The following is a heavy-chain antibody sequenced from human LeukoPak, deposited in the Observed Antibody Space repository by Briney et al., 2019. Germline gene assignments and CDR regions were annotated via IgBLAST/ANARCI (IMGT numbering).Heavy chain of an antibody. D-gene: IGHD2-21*02. Sequence: GGSLRLSCAASGFTFSSYAMSWVRQAPGKGLEWVSAISGSGGSTYYADSVKGRITISRDNSKNTLYLQMNSLRAEDTAVYYCAKFQHIVVVTAMLFDYWGQGTLVTVSS. CDR3: AKFQHIVVVTAMLFDY. J-gene: IGHJ4*02. V-gene: IGHV3-23*01. CDR2: ISGSGGST. CDR1: GFTFSSYA.